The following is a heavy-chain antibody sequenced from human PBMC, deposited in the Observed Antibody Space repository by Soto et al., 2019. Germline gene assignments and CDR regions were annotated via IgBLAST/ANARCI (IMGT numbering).Heavy chain of an antibody. CDR2: IRSNIYDGTT. CDR3: TRVSPDCSDGSCYPLN. Sequence: GGSLRLSCLASGFTFRDFAISWFRQAPGKGLQWVSFIRSNIYDGTTEYDPSVKGRFTISRDDSKTIAYLQMNSLKSEDTGVYYCTRVSPDCSDGSCYPLNWGQGTLVTSPQ. J-gene: IGHJ4*02. V-gene: IGHV3-49*03. CDR1: GFTFRDFA. D-gene: IGHD2-15*01.